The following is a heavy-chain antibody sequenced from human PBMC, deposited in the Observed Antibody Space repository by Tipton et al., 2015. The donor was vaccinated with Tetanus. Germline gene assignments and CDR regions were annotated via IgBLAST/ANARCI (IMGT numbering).Heavy chain of an antibody. J-gene: IGHJ4*02. D-gene: IGHD3-10*01. CDR3: ARDPLGDETIFDY. Sequence: TLSLTCTVSGGSIATYYLSWIRQPPGKGLEWIGYIYYSGSSISNPSLASRATLSVDRTRNQFSLNLNSVTPDDTAVYYCARDPLGDETIFDYWGQGTLVTVSS. V-gene: IGHV4-59*12. CDR1: GGSIATYY. CDR2: IYYSGSS.